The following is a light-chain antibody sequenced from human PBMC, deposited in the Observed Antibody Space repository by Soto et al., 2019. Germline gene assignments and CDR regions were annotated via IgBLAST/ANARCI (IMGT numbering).Light chain of an antibody. CDR3: QQCGSSPWT. CDR2: AAS. J-gene: IGKJ1*01. Sequence: DIQMTQSPSSLSASVGDRVTITCRASQSIVTYLNWYLQKPGKAPKLLIYAASNLQSGVPSRFSGSGSGTDFTLTISRLEPEDFAVYYCQQCGSSPWTFGQGTKVDIK. V-gene: IGKV1-39*01. CDR1: QSIVTY.